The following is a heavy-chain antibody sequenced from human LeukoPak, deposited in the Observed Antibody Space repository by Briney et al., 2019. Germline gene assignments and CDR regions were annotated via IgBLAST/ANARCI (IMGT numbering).Heavy chain of an antibody. J-gene: IGHJ4*02. V-gene: IGHV3-9*03. CDR1: GFTFVDYA. D-gene: IGHD1-26*01. CDR3: AKTSGSYLSSEAFDS. Sequence: GRSLRLSCAASGFTFVDYAMHWVRRAPGKGLEWVSGISWNSGSIGYADSVKGRFTISRDNAKNSLYLQMNSLRAEDMALYYCAKTSGSYLSSEAFDSWGQGTLVTVSS. CDR2: ISWNSGSI.